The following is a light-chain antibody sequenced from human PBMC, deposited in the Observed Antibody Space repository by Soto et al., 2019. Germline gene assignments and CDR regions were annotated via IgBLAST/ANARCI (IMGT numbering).Light chain of an antibody. CDR2: SND. CDR3: AGWDDSLSGFV. Sequence: QSVLTQPPSASGTPGQRVTISCSGGISNIGSNTINWYQQLPGTAPKLLIYSNDQRPSGVPDRFSGSKSGTSASLVISGLQSEDEADYYCAGWDDSLSGFVFGGGTKLTVL. J-gene: IGLJ3*02. V-gene: IGLV1-44*01. CDR1: ISNIGSNT.